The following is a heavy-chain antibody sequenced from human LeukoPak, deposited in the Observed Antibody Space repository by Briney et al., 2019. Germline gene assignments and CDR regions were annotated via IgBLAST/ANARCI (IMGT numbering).Heavy chain of an antibody. CDR3: AREGGPYRPLDY. J-gene: IGHJ4*02. CDR1: GGSITNTNY. Sequence: SEALSLTCGVSGGSITNTNYWTWVRQPPGKGLEWIGEVNLQGSTNYNPSLMGRVAISVDTSENHISLQLTSVTAADTAVYYCAREGGPYRPLDYSGQGTLVTVSS. CDR2: VNLQGST. V-gene: IGHV4-4*02.